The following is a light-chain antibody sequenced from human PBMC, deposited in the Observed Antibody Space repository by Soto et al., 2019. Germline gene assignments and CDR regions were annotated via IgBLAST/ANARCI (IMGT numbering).Light chain of an antibody. CDR2: GAS. V-gene: IGKV3-20*01. J-gene: IGKJ4*01. CDR1: HIVSINY. Sequence: ETVLTQSPGTLSLSPGERATLSCRASHIVSINYLAWYQQKPGQAPRLLIYGASSRATGTPDRFSGSGSGTDFTLTISRLEPEDYAVYYCQQYGNSPLTFGGGTKVDIK. CDR3: QQYGNSPLT.